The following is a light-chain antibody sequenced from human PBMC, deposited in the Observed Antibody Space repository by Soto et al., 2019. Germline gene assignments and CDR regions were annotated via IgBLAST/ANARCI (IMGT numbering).Light chain of an antibody. CDR1: SSDVGSYNL. V-gene: IGLV2-23*01. CDR3: CSYAGSSTWGV. Sequence: QSALTQPASVSGSPGQSITISCTGTSSDVGSYNLVSWYQQHPGKAPKLMIYEGSKRPSGVSNRFSGSKSGNTASLTISGLQAEEEADYYCCSYAGSSTWGVFGGGTKLTVL. CDR2: EGS. J-gene: IGLJ2*01.